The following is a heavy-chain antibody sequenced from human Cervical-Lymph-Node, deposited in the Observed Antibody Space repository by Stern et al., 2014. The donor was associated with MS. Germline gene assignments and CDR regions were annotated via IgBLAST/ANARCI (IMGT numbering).Heavy chain of an antibody. CDR2: IRQDGYDK. CDR3: ARDRRAFLDY. V-gene: IGHV3-7*01. D-gene: IGHD2/OR15-2a*01. Sequence: EVQLVESGGGLVQPGGSLRLSCVASGFRFGTSWMSWVSQPPGRGLEGVANIRQDGYDKFYVDSVKGRFTISRDNARNSLYLQMNSLTVADTAVYYCARDRRAFLDYWGQGTHVAVSS. J-gene: IGHJ4*02. CDR1: GFRFGTSW.